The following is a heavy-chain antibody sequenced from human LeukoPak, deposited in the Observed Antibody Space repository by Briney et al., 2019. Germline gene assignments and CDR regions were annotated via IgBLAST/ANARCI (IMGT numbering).Heavy chain of an antibody. CDR2: IYPRDSDT. V-gene: IGHV5-51*01. CDR3: ARLLGDPERYDSSGHTYFDY. D-gene: IGHD3-22*01. CDR1: RYTFSTYW. J-gene: IGHJ4*02. Sequence: GESLKISCKGSRYTFSTYWIGWVRQMPGKGLGWMGFIYPRDSDTRYSPSFQGQVTISVDKSISTAYLQWNSLKASDTAIYYCARLLGDPERYDSSGHTYFDYWGQGTLVTVSS.